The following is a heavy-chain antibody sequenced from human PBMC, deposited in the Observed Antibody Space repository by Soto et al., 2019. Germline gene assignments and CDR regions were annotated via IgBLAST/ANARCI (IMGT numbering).Heavy chain of an antibody. V-gene: IGHV1-8*02. CDR3: ARGVGRGVIIN. Sequence: ASVKVSCKASGYIFVNYGINWVRQATGQGLEWMGWMNPDSGNTGYAQKFQGRVTMTRNTSISTAYMELNSLRSEDTAVYYCARGVGRGVIINWGQGTLVTVSS. J-gene: IGHJ4*02. CDR2: MNPDSGNT. D-gene: IGHD3-10*01. CDR1: GYIFVNYG.